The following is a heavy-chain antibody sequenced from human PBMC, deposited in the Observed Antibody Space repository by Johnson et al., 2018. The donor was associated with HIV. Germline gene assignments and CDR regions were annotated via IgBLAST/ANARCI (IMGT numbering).Heavy chain of an antibody. V-gene: IGHV3-30*04. D-gene: IGHD2-15*01. CDR1: GFTFSSYA. J-gene: IGHJ3*02. CDR2: ISYDGSNK. CDR3: GRSRVDIVVVAGAFDI. Sequence: QVQLVESGGGVVQPGRSLRLSCAASGFTFSSYAIHWVRQAPGKGLEWVAVISYDGSNKYYADSVKGRFTISRDNSKNTLYLQMNSLRAEDTAVYYCGRSRVDIVVVAGAFDIGGQGTMVTVSS.